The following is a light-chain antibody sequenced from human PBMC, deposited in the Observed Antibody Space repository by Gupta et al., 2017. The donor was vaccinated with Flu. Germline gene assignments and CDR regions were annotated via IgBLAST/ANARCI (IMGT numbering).Light chain of an antibody. Sequence: EIVLTQSPGTLSLSPGERATLSCRASQSVSSSYLAWYQQKPGQSPRLLIYGASSRATGIPDRFSGSGSGTDFTLTITRLEPEDFAVYYCQHYGSSPRYTFGQGTKLETK. CDR2: GAS. CDR3: QHYGSSPRYT. J-gene: IGKJ2*01. CDR1: QSVSSSY. V-gene: IGKV3-20*01.